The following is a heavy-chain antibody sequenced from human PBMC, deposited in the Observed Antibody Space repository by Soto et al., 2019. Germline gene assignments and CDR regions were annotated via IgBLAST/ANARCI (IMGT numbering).Heavy chain of an antibody. Sequence: SVKVSCKASGGTFSSYAISWVRQAPGQGLEWMGGIIPIFGTANYAQKFQGRVTITADESTSTAYVELSSLRSEDTAVYYCASSVVVTAIQYHYYHYGMDVWGQGTTVTVSS. V-gene: IGHV1-69*13. CDR1: GGTFSSYA. J-gene: IGHJ6*02. CDR2: IIPIFGTA. CDR3: ASSVVVTAIQYHYYHYGMDV. D-gene: IGHD2-21*02.